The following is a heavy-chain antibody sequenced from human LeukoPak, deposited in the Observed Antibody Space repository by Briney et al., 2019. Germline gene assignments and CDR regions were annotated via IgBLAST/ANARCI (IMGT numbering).Heavy chain of an antibody. V-gene: IGHV1-18*01. CDR3: ARDPSNYDILTGYFVHYYYYAMDV. D-gene: IGHD3-9*01. Sequence: ASVKVSRKASGYTFTSYGISWVRQAPGQGLEWMGWISAYNGNTNYAQTLQGRVTVTTDTSTSTASMELTSLRSDDTAVYSCARDPSNYDILTGYFVHYYYYAMDVWGQGTTVTVSS. CDR2: ISAYNGNT. J-gene: IGHJ6*02. CDR1: GYTFTSYG.